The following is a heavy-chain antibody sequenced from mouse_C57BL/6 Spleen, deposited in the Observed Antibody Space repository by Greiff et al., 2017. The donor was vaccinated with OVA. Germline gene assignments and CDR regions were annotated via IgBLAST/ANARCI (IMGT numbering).Heavy chain of an antibody. CDR3: ARRRDYDSYYEFAY. J-gene: IGHJ3*01. V-gene: IGHV1-69*01. D-gene: IGHD2-3*01. CDR2: FDPSDSYP. CDR1: GYTFTSYW. Sequence: VQLQQPGAELVMPGASVKLSCKASGYTFTSYWMHWVKQRPGQGLEWIGEFDPSDSYPNYNQKFKGKATLTVDKSSSPAYMQLSSRTSEDSAVYNCARRRDYDSYYEFAYWGQGTLVTVSA.